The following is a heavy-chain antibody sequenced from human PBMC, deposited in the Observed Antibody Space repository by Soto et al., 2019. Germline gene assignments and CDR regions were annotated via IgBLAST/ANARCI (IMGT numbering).Heavy chain of an antibody. V-gene: IGHV1-46*03. CDR2: INPSGGST. Sequence: GASVKVSCKASGYTFTSYFMHWVRQAPGQGLEWMGIINPSGGSTSYAQKFQGRVTMTRDTSTSTVYMELSSLRSEDTAVYYCARVYCSGGGCYSIDYWGQGTLVTVS. D-gene: IGHD2-15*01. CDR3: ARVYCSGGGCYSIDY. J-gene: IGHJ4*02. CDR1: GYTFTSYF.